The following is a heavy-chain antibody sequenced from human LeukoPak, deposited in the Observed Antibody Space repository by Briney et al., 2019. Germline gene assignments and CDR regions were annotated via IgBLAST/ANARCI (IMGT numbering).Heavy chain of an antibody. Sequence: PSETLSLTCTVSGGSISSTSYYWGWIRQPPGKGLEWIGSIYYSGSIYCNPSLKSRVTISVDTSKKQFSLKLSSVTAADTAVYYCARQARSGIQLWYHFDYWGQGTLVTVSS. V-gene: IGHV4-39*01. CDR3: ARQARSGIQLWYHFDY. J-gene: IGHJ4*02. CDR2: IYYSGSI. CDR1: GGSISSTSYY. D-gene: IGHD5-18*01.